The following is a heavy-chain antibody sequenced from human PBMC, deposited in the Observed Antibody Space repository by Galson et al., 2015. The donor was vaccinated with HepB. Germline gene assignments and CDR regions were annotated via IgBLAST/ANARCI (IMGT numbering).Heavy chain of an antibody. CDR2: INAGNGNT. V-gene: IGHV1-3*01. CDR3: ARAGVRGVIVWFDP. J-gene: IGHJ5*02. Sequence: SVKVSCKASGYTFTSYAMHWVRQAPGQRLEWMGWINAGNGNTKYSQKFQGRVTITRDTSAGTAYMELSSLRSEDTAVYYCARAGVRGVIVWFDPWGQGTLVTVSS. CDR1: GYTFTSYA. D-gene: IGHD3-10*01.